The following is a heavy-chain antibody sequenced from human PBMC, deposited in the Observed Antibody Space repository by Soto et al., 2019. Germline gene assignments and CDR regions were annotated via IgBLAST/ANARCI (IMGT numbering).Heavy chain of an antibody. CDR2: IIPIFGTA. CDR3: AREAVAGEAADY. Sequence: SVKVSCKASGGTFSSYAISWVRQAPGQGLEWMGGIIPIFGTANYAQKFQGRVTITADESTSTAYMELSSLRSEDTAVYYCAREAVAGEAADYWGQGTLVTVSS. D-gene: IGHD6-19*01. CDR1: GGTFSSYA. J-gene: IGHJ4*02. V-gene: IGHV1-69*13.